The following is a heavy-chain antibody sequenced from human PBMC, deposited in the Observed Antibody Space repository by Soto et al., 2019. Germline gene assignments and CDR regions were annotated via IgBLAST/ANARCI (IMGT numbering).Heavy chain of an antibody. J-gene: IGHJ3*02. CDR3: ARVGIASSDAFDI. CDR2: IYYTGNA. Sequence: QVQLQESGPGLVKPSQSLSLSCTVSGGSISGADYYWSWIRQHPERGLEWIGYIYYTGNAYYSSALKSRVTISVDTSKNQFSLSLTFVTAADTAVYFCARVGIASSDAFDIWGQGTLVTVSS. V-gene: IGHV4-31*03. CDR1: GGSISGADYY. D-gene: IGHD2-21*01.